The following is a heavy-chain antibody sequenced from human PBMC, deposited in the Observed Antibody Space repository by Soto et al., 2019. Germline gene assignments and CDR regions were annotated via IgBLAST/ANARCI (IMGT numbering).Heavy chain of an antibody. Sequence: PGGSLRLSCAASGFTLPNYVMSWVRQPPGKGLEWVSGIGAGDSGTYSADPVKGRFTISRENSKDTLYLQMNSLRAEDTAVYYCERGPEQFVHGVLYSWGLGT. CDR3: ERGPEQFVHGVLYS. CDR2: IGAGDSGT. J-gene: IGHJ5*01. V-gene: IGHV3-23*01. D-gene: IGHD6-6*01. CDR1: GFTLPNYV.